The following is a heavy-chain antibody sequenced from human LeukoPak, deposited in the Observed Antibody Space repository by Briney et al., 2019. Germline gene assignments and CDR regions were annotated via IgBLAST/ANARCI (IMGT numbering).Heavy chain of an antibody. D-gene: IGHD3-22*01. CDR2: ISSSGGST. V-gene: IGHV3-23*01. Sequence: PGGSLRLSCAASGFTFSSYAMSWVRQAPGKGLEWVSAISSSGGSTYYADSVKGRFTISRDNSKNTLYLQMNSLRAEDTAVYYCAKPTYDSSGYDYWGQGTLVTVSS. J-gene: IGHJ4*02. CDR1: GFTFSSYA. CDR3: AKPTYDSSGYDY.